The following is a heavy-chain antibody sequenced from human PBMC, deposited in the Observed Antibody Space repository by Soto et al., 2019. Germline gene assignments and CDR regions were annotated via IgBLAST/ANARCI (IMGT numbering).Heavy chain of an antibody. V-gene: IGHV3-21*01. CDR3: ASVHIVALYGMEV. CDR2: ISSSRSYI. D-gene: IGHD5-12*01. CDR1: GFTFSSYS. J-gene: IGHJ6*02. Sequence: SGGSLRLSCAASGFTFSSYSMNWVRQAPGKGLEWVSSISSSRSYIKYADSVKGRFTISRDNAKNSLYLQVNSLRAEDTAVYYCASVHIVALYGMEVWGQGSTVTVSS.